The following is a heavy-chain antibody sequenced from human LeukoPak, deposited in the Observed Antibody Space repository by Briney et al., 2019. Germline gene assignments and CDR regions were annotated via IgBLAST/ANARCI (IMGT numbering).Heavy chain of an antibody. V-gene: IGHV4-30-2*01. CDR2: IYHSGST. Sequence: SETLSLTCAVSGGSISSGGYSWSWIRQPPGTGLEWIGYIYHSGSTYYNPSLKSRVTISVDRSKNQFSLKLSSVTAADTAVYYCARGGGHYDSSGYYYNFDYWGQGTLVTVSS. CDR3: ARGGGHYDSSGYYYNFDY. CDR1: GGSISSGGYS. J-gene: IGHJ4*02. D-gene: IGHD3-22*01.